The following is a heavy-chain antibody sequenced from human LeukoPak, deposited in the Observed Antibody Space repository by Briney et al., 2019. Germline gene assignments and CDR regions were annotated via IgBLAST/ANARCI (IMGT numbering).Heavy chain of an antibody. CDR3: AKDRVGGALEF. V-gene: IGHV3-7*01. Sequence: GGSLRLSCTVSGFTVSSNSMSWVRQAPGKGLEWVACIMEDGSVQKYVDSVRGRFTISRDNARNSLYLQMNSLRVEDTAVYYCAKDRVGGALEFWGQGTLAIVSS. J-gene: IGHJ4*02. D-gene: IGHD2-21*01. CDR2: IMEDGSVQ. CDR1: GFTVSSNS.